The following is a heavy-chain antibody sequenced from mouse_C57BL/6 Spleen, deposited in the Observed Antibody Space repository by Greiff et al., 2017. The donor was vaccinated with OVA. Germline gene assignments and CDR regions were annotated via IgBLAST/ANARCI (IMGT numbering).Heavy chain of an antibody. V-gene: IGHV5-9*01. Sequence: DVKLVESGGGLVKPGGSLKLSCAASGFTFSSYTMSWVRQTPEQRLEWVATISGGGGNTYYPDSVKGRFTISRDNAKTTQYLQMSSLRCEDTAFYYCAGHDGYYFAYWGQGTTLTVSS. CDR3: AGHDGYYFAY. D-gene: IGHD2-3*01. J-gene: IGHJ2*01. CDR1: GFTFSSYT. CDR2: ISGGGGNT.